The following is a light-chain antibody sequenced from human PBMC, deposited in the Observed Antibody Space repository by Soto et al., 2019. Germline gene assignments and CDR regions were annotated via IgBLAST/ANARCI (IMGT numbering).Light chain of an antibody. V-gene: IGKV3-11*01. CDR1: QSVSTY. Sequence: EVVLTQSPATLSLSPGERATLSCRASQSVSTYLAWYQQKPGLAPRLLIYDASNRATGIPARFSGSGSGTDFTLTISSLEPEDFAVYYCQQRSTWPLIPFGQGTRLEIK. J-gene: IGKJ5*01. CDR2: DAS. CDR3: QQRSTWPLIP.